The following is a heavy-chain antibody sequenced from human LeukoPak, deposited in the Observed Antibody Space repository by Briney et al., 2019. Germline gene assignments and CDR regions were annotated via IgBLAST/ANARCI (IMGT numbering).Heavy chain of an antibody. V-gene: IGHV4-59*01. CDR2: IYYSGST. D-gene: IGHD3-10*01. CDR3: AREGTRDPNWFDP. CDR1: GGSISSYY. J-gene: IGHJ5*02. Sequence: SETLSLTCTVSGGSISSYYWSWIRQPPGKGLEWIGCIYYSGSTNYNPSLKSRVTISVDTSKNQFSLKLSSVTAADTAVYYCAREGTRDPNWFDPWGQGTLVTVSS.